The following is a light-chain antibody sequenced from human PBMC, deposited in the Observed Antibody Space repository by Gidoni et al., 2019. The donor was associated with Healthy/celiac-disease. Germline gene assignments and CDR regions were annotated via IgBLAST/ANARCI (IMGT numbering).Light chain of an antibody. CDR2: AAS. CDR3: QQSYSTPLD. CDR1: QSISSY. J-gene: IGKJ4*01. Sequence: DIQMTQSPSSLSASVGDRVTITYRASQSISSYLNWYQQKPGKAPKLLIYAASSLQSGVPSRFSGSGSGTDFTLTISSLQPEDFATYYCQQSYSTPLDFGGGTKVEIK. V-gene: IGKV1-39*01.